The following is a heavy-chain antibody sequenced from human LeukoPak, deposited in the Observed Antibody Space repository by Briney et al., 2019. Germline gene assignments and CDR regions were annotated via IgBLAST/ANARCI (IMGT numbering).Heavy chain of an antibody. CDR1: GDSVSSNTAA. CDR2: TYYRSKWYN. CDR3: AREQTGDQNFDY. D-gene: IGHD7-27*01. J-gene: IGHJ4*02. Sequence: SQTLSLTCAISGDSVSSNTAAWNWMRQSPSRGLEWLGRTYYRSKWYNNYAVSVKSRISIKPDTSKNQFSLQLKSVTPEDTAVYYCAREQTGDQNFDYWGQGTLVTVSS. V-gene: IGHV6-1*01.